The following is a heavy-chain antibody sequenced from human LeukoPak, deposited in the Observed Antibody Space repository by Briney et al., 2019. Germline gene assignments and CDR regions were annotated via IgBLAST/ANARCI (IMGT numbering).Heavy chain of an antibody. CDR2: IYYSGST. J-gene: IGHJ6*03. D-gene: IGHD3-9*01. Sequence: SETLSLTCTVSGGSISSYYWSWIRQPPGKGLEWIGYIYYSGSTNYNSSFKSRVTISIDTSKNQFSLKLTSVTAADTAVYYCARGLRYFDWSSRDAGTDYYYMDVWGKGTTVTVSS. V-gene: IGHV4-59*01. CDR3: ARGLRYFDWSSRDAGTDYYYMDV. CDR1: GGSISSYY.